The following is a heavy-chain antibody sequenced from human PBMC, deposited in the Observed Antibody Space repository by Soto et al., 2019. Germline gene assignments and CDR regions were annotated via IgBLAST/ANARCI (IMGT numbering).Heavy chain of an antibody. D-gene: IGHD2-2*01. J-gene: IGHJ5*02. CDR2: IFSNDEK. Sequence: QVTLKESGPVLVKPTETLTLTCTVSGFSLSNARMGVSWIRQPPGKALEWLAHIFSNDEKSYSTSLKSRLTISKDTXXSXVXXTMTNMDSVDTAPYYCARRVGDIVVVPAAYGWFDPWGQGTLVTVSS. CDR3: ARRVGDIVVVPAAYGWFDP. V-gene: IGHV2-26*01. CDR1: GFSLSNARMG.